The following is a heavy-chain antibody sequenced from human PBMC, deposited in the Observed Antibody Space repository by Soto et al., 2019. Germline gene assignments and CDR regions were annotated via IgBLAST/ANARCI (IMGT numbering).Heavy chain of an antibody. CDR1: GFTFSSYG. Sequence: GGSLRLSCAASGFTFSSYGMHWVRQAPGKGLEWVAVISYDGSNKYYADSVKGRFTISRDNSKNTLYLQMNSLRAEDTAVYYCAKDGGGYSYGLHYYYMDVWGKGTTVTVSS. D-gene: IGHD5-18*01. CDR2: ISYDGSNK. J-gene: IGHJ6*03. V-gene: IGHV3-30*18. CDR3: AKDGGGYSYGLHYYYMDV.